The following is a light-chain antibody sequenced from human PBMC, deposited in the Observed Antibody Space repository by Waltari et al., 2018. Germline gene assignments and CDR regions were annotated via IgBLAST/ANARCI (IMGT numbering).Light chain of an antibody. J-gene: IGKJ1*01. CDR2: RVS. CDR1: QGINDY. CDR3: LQYNSYPRT. V-gene: IGKV1-16*02. Sequence: DIQMTQSPSSLSASIGDRVTITCRASQGINDYLAWFQQRPGKAPKSLIYRVSRLQRGVPSKFSGRGSGTEFTLTISSLQPEDFATYYCLQYNSYPRTFGQGTKVEIK.